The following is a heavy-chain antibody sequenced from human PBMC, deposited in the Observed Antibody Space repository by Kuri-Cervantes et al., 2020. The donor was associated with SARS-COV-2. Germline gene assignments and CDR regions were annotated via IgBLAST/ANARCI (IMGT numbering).Heavy chain of an antibody. Sequence: GESLKISCAASGFTFSSYSMNWVRQTPGKGLEWVSYINSGGSTIYYADSVKGRFTISRDNAKNSLYLQMNSLRAEDTAVYYCTLAVAAAVWGQGTLVTVSS. CDR2: INSGGSTI. J-gene: IGHJ4*02. CDR3: TLAVAAAV. D-gene: IGHD6-19*01. V-gene: IGHV3-48*01. CDR1: GFTFSSYS.